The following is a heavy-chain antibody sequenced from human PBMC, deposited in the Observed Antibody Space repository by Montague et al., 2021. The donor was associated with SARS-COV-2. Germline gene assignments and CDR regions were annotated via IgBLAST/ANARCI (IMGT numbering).Heavy chain of an antibody. V-gene: IGHV3-23*01. CDR3: ARSIIQWEVGAVRHNWFDP. J-gene: IGHJ5*02. CDR1: GFTFASFA. Sequence: SLSLSLSASGFTFASFAMTWVRQAPGKGLEWVSAISGDGRATYYADSVKGRLTISRDNSKNSLYLEMNSLRVEDTAVYYCARSIIQWEVGAVRHNWFDPWGQGTLVTVSS. D-gene: IGHD1-26*01. CDR2: ISGDGRAT.